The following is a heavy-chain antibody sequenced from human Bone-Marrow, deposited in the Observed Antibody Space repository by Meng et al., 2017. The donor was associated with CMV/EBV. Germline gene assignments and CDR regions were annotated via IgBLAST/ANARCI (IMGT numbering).Heavy chain of an antibody. CDR1: GYTFTTYD. V-gene: IGHV1-8*01. CDR2: MNPNSGNT. CDR3: ARCIAEEVNWFDP. D-gene: IGHD6-13*01. J-gene: IGHJ5*02. Sequence: ASVKVSCKASGYTFTTYDINWVRQATGQGLEWMGWMNPNSGNTGYAQKFQGRVTLTRVSSISTAYMELSRLRSDDTAVYYCARCIAEEVNWFDPWGQGTLVTVSS.